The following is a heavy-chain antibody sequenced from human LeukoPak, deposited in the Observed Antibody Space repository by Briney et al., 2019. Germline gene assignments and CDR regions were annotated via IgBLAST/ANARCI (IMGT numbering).Heavy chain of an antibody. J-gene: IGHJ6*02. Sequence: SETLSLTCAVYGGSFSGYYWNLIRQPPGKGLEWIGYIYYSGSTYYNPSLKSRVTISVDTSKNQFSLKLSSVTAADTAVYYCARDLPYDFWSGYYGYYGMDVWGQGTTVTVSS. V-gene: IGHV4-34*09. D-gene: IGHD3-3*01. CDR2: IYYSGST. CDR1: GGSFSGYY. CDR3: ARDLPYDFWSGYYGYYGMDV.